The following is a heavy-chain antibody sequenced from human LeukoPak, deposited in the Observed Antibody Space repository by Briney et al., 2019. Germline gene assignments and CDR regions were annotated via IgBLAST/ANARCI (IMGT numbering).Heavy chain of an antibody. J-gene: IGHJ3*02. CDR3: ARDKDPRWELLGHEAAFDI. CDR2: IIPIFGTA. Sequence: ASVKVSCKASGGTFSSYAISWVRQAPGQGLEWMGGIIPIFGTANYAQKFQGRVTITADKSTSTAYMELSSLRSEDTAVYYCARDKDPRWELLGHEAAFDIWGQGTMVTVSS. V-gene: IGHV1-69*06. CDR1: GGTFSSYA. D-gene: IGHD1-26*01.